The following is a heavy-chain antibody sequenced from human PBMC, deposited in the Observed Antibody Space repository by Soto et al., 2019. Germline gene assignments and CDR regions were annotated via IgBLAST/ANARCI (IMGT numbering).Heavy chain of an antibody. J-gene: IGHJ4*02. Sequence: SSETLSLTCSVSGGSVSSTTNYWAWIRQPPGKGLEWLGSIYHNGRTYYEPALESRVTISIDTSENQFSLKMRSVTAADTAVYYCARGADWAQTYGSSAQMYWGQGTLVTVSS. CDR3: ARGADWAQTYGSSAQMY. V-gene: IGHV4-39*01. D-gene: IGHD3-22*01. CDR1: GGSVSSTTNY. CDR2: IYHNGRT.